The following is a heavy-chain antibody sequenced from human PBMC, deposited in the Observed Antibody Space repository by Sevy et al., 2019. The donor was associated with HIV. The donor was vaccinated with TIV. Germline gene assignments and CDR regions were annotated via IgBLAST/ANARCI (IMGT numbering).Heavy chain of an antibody. V-gene: IGHV3-7*04. Sequence: GGSLRLSCAASRFTFSHYWITWVRQAPRKGLEWVANIKSDGSETSYVDSVKGRFTISRDNARNSLFLQMNSLRVEDTAVYYCARGHYGMDVWGQEATVTVSS. CDR1: RFTFSHYW. CDR3: ARGHYGMDV. J-gene: IGHJ6*02. CDR2: IKSDGSET.